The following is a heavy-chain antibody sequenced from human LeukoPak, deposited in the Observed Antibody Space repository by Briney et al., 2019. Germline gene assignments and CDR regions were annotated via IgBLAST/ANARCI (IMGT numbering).Heavy chain of an antibody. CDR1: GYSFTTYW. D-gene: IGHD2-2*01. J-gene: IGHJ5*02. CDR2: IYPGDSDT. Sequence: GESLKISCKGSGYSFTTYWIGWVRQMPGKGLEWMGIIYPGDSDTRYSPSFQGQVTISADKSISTAYLQWSSLKASDTAMYYCALGYCTSTSCPTFDRWGQGTLVTVSS. V-gene: IGHV5-51*01. CDR3: ALGYCTSTSCPTFDR.